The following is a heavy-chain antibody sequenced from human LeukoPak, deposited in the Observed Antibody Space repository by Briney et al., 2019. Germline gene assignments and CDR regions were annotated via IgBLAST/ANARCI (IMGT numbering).Heavy chain of an antibody. CDR3: ARQGYCSGGTCLLFDY. V-gene: IGHV3-53*01. CDR2: VYTGGNT. J-gene: IGHJ4*02. D-gene: IGHD2-15*01. Sequence: PGESLRLSCAASGFNVSRNYMSWVRQAPGKGQEWVSVVYTGGNTYYADSVEGRCTISRDNPENMLYLQMNSLRVADTAVYYCARQGYCSGGTCLLFDYWGQGTLVTVSS. CDR1: GFNVSRNY.